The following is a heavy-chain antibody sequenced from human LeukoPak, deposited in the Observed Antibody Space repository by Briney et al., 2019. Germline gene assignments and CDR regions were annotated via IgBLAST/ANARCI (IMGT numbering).Heavy chain of an antibody. V-gene: IGHV1-69*05. D-gene: IGHD4-11*01. Sequence: GASVTVSCMPSVGTFISYAISWVRQAPGQGLEWMGGIIPIFGTANYAQKFQGRVTITTDESTRTAYMELSSLISEDTAVYYCAMSYGNLYYFYYCGQGTLGTVSS. CDR2: IIPIFGTA. CDR1: VGTFISYA. J-gene: IGHJ4*02. CDR3: AMSYGNLYYFYY.